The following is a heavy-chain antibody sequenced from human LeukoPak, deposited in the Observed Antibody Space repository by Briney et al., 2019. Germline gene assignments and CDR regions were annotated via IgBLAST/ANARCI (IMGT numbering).Heavy chain of an antibody. CDR1: GYSFTSYW. D-gene: IGHD2-21*02. Sequence: GEPLKISCKGSGYSFTSYWIGWVRQMPGKGLEWMGIIYPGDSDTRYSPSFQGQVTISADKSISTAYLQWSSLKASDTAMYYCARYIVVVTAIDAFDIWGQGTMVTVSS. J-gene: IGHJ3*02. V-gene: IGHV5-51*01. CDR3: ARYIVVVTAIDAFDI. CDR2: IYPGDSDT.